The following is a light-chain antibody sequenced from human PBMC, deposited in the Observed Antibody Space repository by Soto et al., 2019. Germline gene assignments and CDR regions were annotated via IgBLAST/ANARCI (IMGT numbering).Light chain of an antibody. J-gene: IGLJ1*01. CDR2: EIN. Sequence: QSALTQPASVSASPGQSITISCTGTSSDIGAYNYVSWYQQHPGKAPKLLIYEINNRPSGISPRFSGSKSGNAASLTVSGLQAYDEADYYCSSYRSSRSYVFGTGTKLTVL. CDR1: SSDIGAYNY. V-gene: IGLV2-14*03. CDR3: SSYRSSRSYV.